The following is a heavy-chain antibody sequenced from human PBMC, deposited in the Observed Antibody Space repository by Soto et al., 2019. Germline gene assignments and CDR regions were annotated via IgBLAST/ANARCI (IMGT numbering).Heavy chain of an antibody. Sequence: GGSLRLSCAASGCTFISYAMHWVRQAPGKGLEYVSAISSNGGSTYYANSVKGRFTISRDNSKNTLYLQMGSLRAEDMAVYYCARATMDGDFDYWGQGTLVTVSS. V-gene: IGHV3-64*01. CDR1: GCTFISYA. J-gene: IGHJ4*02. CDR3: ARATMDGDFDY. D-gene: IGHD3-10*01. CDR2: ISSNGGST.